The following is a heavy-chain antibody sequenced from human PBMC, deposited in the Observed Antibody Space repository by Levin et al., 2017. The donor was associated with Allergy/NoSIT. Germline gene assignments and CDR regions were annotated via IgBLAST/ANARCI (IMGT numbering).Heavy chain of an antibody. Sequence: EASVKVSCKASGGTFSSYAISWVRQAPGQGLEWMGGIIPIFGTANYAQKFQGRVTITADESTSTAYMELSSLRSEDTAVYYCATGRDGYTNPLYGMDVWGQGTTVTVSS. CDR2: IIPIFGTA. CDR1: GGTFSSYA. D-gene: IGHD5-24*01. V-gene: IGHV1-69*13. CDR3: ATGRDGYTNPLYGMDV. J-gene: IGHJ6*02.